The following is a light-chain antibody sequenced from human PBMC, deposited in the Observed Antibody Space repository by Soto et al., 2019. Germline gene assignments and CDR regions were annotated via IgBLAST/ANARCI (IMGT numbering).Light chain of an antibody. CDR1: SSNIGGNS. Sequence: QSVMTQPPSVSAAPGQKVTISCSGSSSNIGGNSVSWYQQLPGTAPKLLIYDDNKRPSGIPDRFSGSKSGTSATLGITGLRGGGGGEYYVGSWDSSLSAYVFGTGTKLTVL. J-gene: IGLJ1*01. CDR3: GSWDSSLSAYV. V-gene: IGLV1-51*01. CDR2: DDN.